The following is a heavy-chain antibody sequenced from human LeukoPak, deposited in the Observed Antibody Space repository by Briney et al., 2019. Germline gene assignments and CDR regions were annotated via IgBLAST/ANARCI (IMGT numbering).Heavy chain of an antibody. V-gene: IGHV4-59*01. CDR2: IYYSGSA. CDR3: ARAHGGWSMDV. Sequence: SETLSLTCTVSGGSIGSYYWSWIRQPPGRGLEWIGYIYYSGSANYNPSLKSRVTISVDTSKNQFSLKLSSVTAADTAVYYCARAHGGWSMDVWGQGTTVTVSS. CDR1: GGSIGSYY. D-gene: IGHD2-15*01. J-gene: IGHJ6*02.